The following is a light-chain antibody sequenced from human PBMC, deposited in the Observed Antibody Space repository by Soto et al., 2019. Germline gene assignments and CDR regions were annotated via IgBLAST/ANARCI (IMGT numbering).Light chain of an antibody. Sequence: EMVMTQSPATLSVSPGDGATLSCRARQNVNSNLAWYQKKPGQVPRLLIYGASVRATGIPARFSASGSGTDFTLTISSLQSEDSAVYYCQQYNNWPLAFGGGTKVEIK. CDR2: GAS. CDR3: QQYNNWPLA. J-gene: IGKJ4*01. CDR1: QNVNSN. V-gene: IGKV3-15*01.